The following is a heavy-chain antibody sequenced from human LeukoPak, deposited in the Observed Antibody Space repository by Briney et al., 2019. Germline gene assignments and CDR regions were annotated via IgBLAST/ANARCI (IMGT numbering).Heavy chain of an antibody. D-gene: IGHD3-10*01. CDR3: AITLDYGSGSYLDY. J-gene: IGHJ4*02. CDR1: GGSISSYY. V-gene: IGHV4-4*07. Sequence: SETLSLTCTVSGGSISSYYWSWIRQPAGKGLEWIGRIYTSGSTNYNPSPKSRVTMSVDTSKNQFSLKLSSVTAADTAVYYCAITLDYGSGSYLDYWGQGTLVTVSS. CDR2: IYTSGST.